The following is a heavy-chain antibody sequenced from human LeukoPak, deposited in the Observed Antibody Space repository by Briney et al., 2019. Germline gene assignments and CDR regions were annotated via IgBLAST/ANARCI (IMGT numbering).Heavy chain of an antibody. CDR2: MNPNSGNT. Sequence: ASVMVSCKASGYTFTSYDINWVRQATGQGLEWMGWMNPNSGNTGYAQKFQGRVTMARNTSISTAYMELSSLRSEDTAVYYCARSSITMVRGVAGTPLGWWGQGTLVTVSS. D-gene: IGHD3-10*01. J-gene: IGHJ4*02. CDR3: ARSSITMVRGVAGTPLGW. V-gene: IGHV1-8*01. CDR1: GYTFTSYD.